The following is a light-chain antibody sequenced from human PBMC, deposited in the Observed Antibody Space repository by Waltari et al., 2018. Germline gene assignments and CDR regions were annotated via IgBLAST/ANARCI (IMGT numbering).Light chain of an antibody. CDR2: EDN. CDR3: YSTDRTGKQRV. J-gene: IGLJ2*01. CDR1: AFPNKY. V-gene: IGLV3-10*01. Sequence: SYELTQPPSVSVSPGQTARTNCSGDAFPNKYEYWYQQKSGQAPVLVIYEDNKRRSGIPDRFSGSSSGTMVTLTISGAQVEDEGDYYCYSTDRTGKQRVFGGGTKLTVL.